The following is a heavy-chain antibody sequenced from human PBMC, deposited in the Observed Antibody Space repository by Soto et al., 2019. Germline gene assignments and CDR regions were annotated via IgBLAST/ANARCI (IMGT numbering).Heavy chain of an antibody. Sequence: EVQLVESGGGLVKPGGSLRLSCAASGFTFSSYSMNWVRQAPGRGLEWVSSISSSSSYIYYADSVKGRFTISRDNAKNSLYLQMNSLRAEDTAVYYCAQRGSGSYYYYYGMDVWGQGTTVTVSS. D-gene: IGHD3-10*01. J-gene: IGHJ6*02. CDR1: GFTFSSYS. V-gene: IGHV3-21*01. CDR3: AQRGSGSYYYYYGMDV. CDR2: ISSSSSYI.